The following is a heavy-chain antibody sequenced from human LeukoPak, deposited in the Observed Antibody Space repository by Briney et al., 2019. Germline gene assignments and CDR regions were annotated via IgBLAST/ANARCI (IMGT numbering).Heavy chain of an antibody. CDR1: GFTVSSHY. Sequence: GGSLRLSCAASGFTVSSHYMGWVRQAPGKGLEWVSVIYSGGSTYYADSVKGRFTISRDNSKNTLYLQMNSLRAEDTAVYYCARIPDSSGSLSAFDFWGQGALVTVSS. CDR2: IYSGGST. J-gene: IGHJ4*02. CDR3: ARIPDSSGSLSAFDF. D-gene: IGHD3-22*01. V-gene: IGHV3-53*01.